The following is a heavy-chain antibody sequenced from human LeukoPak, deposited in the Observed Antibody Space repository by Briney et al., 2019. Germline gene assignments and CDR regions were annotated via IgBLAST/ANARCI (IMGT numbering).Heavy chain of an antibody. J-gene: IGHJ4*02. V-gene: IGHV3-11*01. CDR1: AFTFSDYY. Sequence: GRSLRLSCAASAFTFSDYYMSWIRQAPGKGLEGVSYISSSGSTIYYADSVKGRFTISRDNAKNSLYLQMSSLRAEDTAVYYCARDPPYCGGDCPLDYWGQGTLVTVSS. CDR2: ISSSGSTI. D-gene: IGHD2-21*02. CDR3: ARDPPYCGGDCPLDY.